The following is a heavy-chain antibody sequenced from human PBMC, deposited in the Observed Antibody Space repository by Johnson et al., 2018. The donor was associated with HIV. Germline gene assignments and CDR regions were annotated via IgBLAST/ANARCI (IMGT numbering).Heavy chain of an antibody. Sequence: EVQLVESGGGLVKPGGSLRLSCAASGFTFSSYWMHWVRQAPGKGLVWVSGISSEGVSTYYADSVKGRFSISGDNSTNTLYLQMNSLGAEDTAVYYCARDWRPPSYAFDIWGQGTMVTVSS. CDR1: GFTFSSYW. V-gene: IGHV3-74*01. J-gene: IGHJ3*02. CDR2: ISSEGVST. D-gene: IGHD6-6*01. CDR3: ARDWRPPSYAFDI.